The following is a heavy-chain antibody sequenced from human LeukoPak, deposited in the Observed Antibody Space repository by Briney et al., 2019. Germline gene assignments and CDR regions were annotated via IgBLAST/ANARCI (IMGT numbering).Heavy chain of an antibody. D-gene: IGHD6-19*01. J-gene: IGHJ4*02. Sequence: GGSLRLSCAASGITFIKYSMTWVRQAPGKGLEWASAITGSGTFTDYADSVTGRFTISRDNSKNTLYLQMNSLRAEDTAVYYCAKSSAESSGYFDYWGQGTLVTVSS. CDR3: AKSSAESSGYFDY. V-gene: IGHV3-23*01. CDR1: GITFIKYS. CDR2: ITGSGTFT.